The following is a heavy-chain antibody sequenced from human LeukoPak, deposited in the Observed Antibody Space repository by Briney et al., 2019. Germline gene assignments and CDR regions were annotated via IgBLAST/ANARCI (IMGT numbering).Heavy chain of an antibody. J-gene: IGHJ4*02. CDR3: ARLYDILTGAFDY. D-gene: IGHD3-9*01. CDR2: ISSSGSTI. V-gene: IGHV3-48*03. Sequence: GGSLRLSCAASGFTFSSYEMNWVRQAPGKGLEWVSYISSSGSTIYYADSVKGRFTISRDNAKNSLYLQMSSLRAEDTAIYYCARLYDILTGAFDYWGQGTLVTVSS. CDR1: GFTFSSYE.